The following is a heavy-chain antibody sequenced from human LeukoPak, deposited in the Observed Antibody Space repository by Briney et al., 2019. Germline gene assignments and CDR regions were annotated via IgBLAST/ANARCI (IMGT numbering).Heavy chain of an antibody. CDR2: TSSDLNVK. V-gene: IGHV3-30-3*01. CDR1: GFTFRNYV. J-gene: IGHJ4*02. Sequence: GGSLRLSCAAPGFTFRNYVIHWVRQAPGKGLEWVAVTSSDLNVKLYADSVKGRFTISRDNPRSTLYLQMNSLRPEDTAIYYCAREGYYGSGSPPSLYFDYWGQGTLVTVSS. D-gene: IGHD3-10*01. CDR3: AREGYYGSGSPPSLYFDY.